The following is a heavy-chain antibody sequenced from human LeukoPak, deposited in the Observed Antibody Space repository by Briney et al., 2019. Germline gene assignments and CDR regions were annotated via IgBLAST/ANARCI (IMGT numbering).Heavy chain of an antibody. V-gene: IGHV3-30*04. J-gene: IGHJ4*02. Sequence: GGSLRPSCAASGFTFSSYAMHWVRQAPGKGLEWVAVISYDGSNKYYADSVKGRFTISRDNSKNTLYLQMNSLRAEDTAVYYCARDSDWGSLDYWGQGTLVTVSS. CDR1: GFTFSSYA. D-gene: IGHD7-27*01. CDR3: ARDSDWGSLDY. CDR2: ISYDGSNK.